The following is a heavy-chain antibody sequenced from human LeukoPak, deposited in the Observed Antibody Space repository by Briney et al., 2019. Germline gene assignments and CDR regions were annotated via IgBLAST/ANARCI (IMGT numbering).Heavy chain of an antibody. V-gene: IGHV1-46*01. CDR1: GYTFTSYY. J-gene: IGHJ5*02. CDR3: ASDYYGSGSYHWFDP. CDR2: INPSGGRT. Sequence: ASVKVSCKASGYTFTSYYMHWVRQAPGQGLEWMGIINPSGGRTSYAQKFQGRVTITADKSTSTAYMELSSLRSEDTAVYYCASDYYGSGSYHWFDPWGQGTLVTVSS. D-gene: IGHD3-10*01.